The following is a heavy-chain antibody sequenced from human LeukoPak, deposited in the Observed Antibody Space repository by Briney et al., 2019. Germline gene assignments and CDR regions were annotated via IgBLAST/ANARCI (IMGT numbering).Heavy chain of an antibody. CDR2: IRSKAYGETT. D-gene: IGHD3-3*01. CDR1: GFTFGDYA. CDR3: SSGYDFWSGYFGGWFLHY. V-gene: IGHV3-49*04. J-gene: IGHJ4*02. Sequence: GVLRLSCTASGFTFGDYAMSWVRPAPGKGLEWVGFIRSKAYGETTEYAASVKGRFTISRDDSKSIAYLQMNSLKTEDTAVYYCSSGYDFWSGYFGGWFLHYWGQGTLVTVSS.